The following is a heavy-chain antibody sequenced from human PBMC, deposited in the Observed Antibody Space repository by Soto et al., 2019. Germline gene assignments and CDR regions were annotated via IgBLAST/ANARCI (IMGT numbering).Heavy chain of an antibody. CDR2: ISGSGGST. V-gene: IGHV3-23*01. CDR3: AKEDTMVRGVIIKGFDP. CDR1: GFTFSSYA. Sequence: EVQLLESGGGLVQPGGSLRLSCAASGFTFSSYAMSWVRQAPGKGLEWVSAISGSGGSTYYADSVKGRFTISRDNSKNTLYLQMNSLRAEDTAVYYCAKEDTMVRGVIIKGFDPWGPGTLVTVSS. D-gene: IGHD3-10*01. J-gene: IGHJ5*02.